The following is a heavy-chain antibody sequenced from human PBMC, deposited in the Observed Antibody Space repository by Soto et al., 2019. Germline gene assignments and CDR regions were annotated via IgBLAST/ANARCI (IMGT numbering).Heavy chain of an antibody. CDR3: ARDSADYDFWSGYLIDY. J-gene: IGHJ4*02. CDR2: IWYDGSSK. V-gene: IGHV3-33*01. CDR1: GFTFSSYG. Sequence: GGSLRLSCAASGFTFSSYGMHWVRQAPGKGLEWVAVIWYDGSSKYYADSVKGRFTISRDNSKNTLYLQMNSLRAEDTAVYYCARDSADYDFWSGYLIDYWGQGTLVTVSS. D-gene: IGHD3-3*01.